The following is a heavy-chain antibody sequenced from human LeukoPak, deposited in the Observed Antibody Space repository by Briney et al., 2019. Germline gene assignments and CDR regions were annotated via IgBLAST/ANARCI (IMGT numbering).Heavy chain of an antibody. J-gene: IGHJ4*02. CDR2: IFYSGSS. CDR3: ARDSGSYSFDC. D-gene: IGHD1-26*01. CDR1: GGSISSRTYY. V-gene: IGHV4-39*02. Sequence: LETLSLTCTVSGGSISSRTYYWGWIRQPPGKGLEWIGSIFYSGSSYYNPSLKSRVTISVDTSKNHFSLKLTSVTAADTAVYYCARDSGSYSFDCWGQGTLVTVSS.